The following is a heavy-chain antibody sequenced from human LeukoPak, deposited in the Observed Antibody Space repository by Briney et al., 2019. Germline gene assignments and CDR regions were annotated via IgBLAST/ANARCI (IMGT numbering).Heavy chain of an antibody. Sequence: SETLSLTCAVYDGSFSDYFWSWIRQPPGKGLEWVAEIHRGRTNYNPSLKSRVTISVDTSKNQFSLKLSSVTAADTAVYYCARLSVTVYGDLPDYWGQGTLVTVSS. CDR3: ARLSVTVYGDLPDY. J-gene: IGHJ4*02. V-gene: IGHV4-34*01. D-gene: IGHD4-17*01. CDR2: IHRGRT. CDR1: DGSFSDYF.